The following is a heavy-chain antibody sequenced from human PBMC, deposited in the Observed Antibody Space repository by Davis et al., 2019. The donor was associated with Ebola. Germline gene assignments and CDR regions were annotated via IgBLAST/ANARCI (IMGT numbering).Heavy chain of an antibody. V-gene: IGHV3-30-3*01. CDR3: ARGGYYYGSGSYYHYYYYGMDV. J-gene: IGHJ6*02. CDR1: GFTFSSYA. CDR2: ISYDGSNK. D-gene: IGHD3-10*01. Sequence: GGSLRLSCAASGFTFSSYAMHWVRQAPGKGLEWVAVISYDGSNKYYADSVKGRFTISRDNSKNTLYLQMNSLRAEDTAVYYCARGGYYYGSGSYYHYYYYGMDVWGQGTTVTVSS.